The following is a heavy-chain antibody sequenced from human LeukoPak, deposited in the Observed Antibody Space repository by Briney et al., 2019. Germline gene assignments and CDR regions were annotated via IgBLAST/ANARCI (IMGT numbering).Heavy chain of an antibody. CDR1: GGSISSSSYY. CDR2: FSSGGSA. Sequence: SETLSLTCIVPGGSISSSSYYWAWIRQSPGNGLEWIGTFSSGGSAYYNPSLTIRVSISKDTSDNQFSLRLYSVTAADTAVYYCARKQTGTMYDVWGQGTQVTVSS. CDR3: ARKQTGTMYDV. D-gene: IGHD1-7*01. V-gene: IGHV4-39*07. J-gene: IGHJ4*02.